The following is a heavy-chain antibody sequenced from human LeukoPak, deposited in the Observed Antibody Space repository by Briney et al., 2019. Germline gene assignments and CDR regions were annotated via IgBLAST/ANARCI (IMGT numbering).Heavy chain of an antibody. CDR1: GFTFSSYA. J-gene: IGHJ4*02. V-gene: IGHV3-23*01. CDR2: ISGSGGST. D-gene: IGHD6-13*01. CDR3: ARGRQQLLKRYYFDY. Sequence: GGSLRLSCAASGFTFSSYAMSWVRQAPGKGLEWVSAISGSGGSTYYADSVKGRFTISRDNAKNSLYLQMNSLRAEDTAVYYCARGRQQLLKRYYFDYWGQGTLVTVSS.